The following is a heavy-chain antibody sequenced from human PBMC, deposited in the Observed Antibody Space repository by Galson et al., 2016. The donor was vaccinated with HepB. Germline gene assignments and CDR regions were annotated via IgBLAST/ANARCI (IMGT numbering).Heavy chain of an antibody. Sequence: SLRLSCAASGFTFSIYSMDWVRQAPGKGLEWVSSISSTRRYLYYADSVKGRFTISRDNADNSLYLQMNRLRAEDTADYYCAGRRYTGRGGYSSSWLREYWGQGTLVTVSS. D-gene: IGHD6-13*01. V-gene: IGHV3-21*04. J-gene: IGHJ4*02. CDR3: AGRRYTGRGGYSSSWLREY. CDR2: ISSTRRYL. CDR1: GFTFSIYS.